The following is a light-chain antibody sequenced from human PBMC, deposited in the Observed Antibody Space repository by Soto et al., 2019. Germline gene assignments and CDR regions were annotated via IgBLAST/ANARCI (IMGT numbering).Light chain of an antibody. CDR2: DAS. V-gene: IGKV3-11*01. CDR1: QRVSSY. J-gene: IGKJ4*01. CDR3: QQRSNWPPQVT. Sequence: EIVLTQSPATLSLSPGERATLSCRASQRVSSYLAWYQQQPGQAPRLLIYDASNRATGIPARFSGSGSGTDFTLTISSLEPEDFAVYYCQQRSNWPPQVTFGGGTKVEIK.